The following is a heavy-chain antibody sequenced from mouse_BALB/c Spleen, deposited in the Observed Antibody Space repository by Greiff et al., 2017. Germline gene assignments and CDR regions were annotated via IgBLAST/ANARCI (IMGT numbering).Heavy chain of an antibody. Sequence: QVQLQQSGAELAKPGASVKISCKATGYTFSSYWIEWVKQRPGHGLEWIGEILPGSGSINYNEKFKGKATFTADTSSNTAYMQLSSLTSEDSAVYYCARTGYGNYDWFAYWGQGTLVTVSA. J-gene: IGHJ3*01. CDR3: ARTGYGNYDWFAY. CDR1: GYTFSSYW. CDR2: ILPGSGSI. D-gene: IGHD2-1*01. V-gene: IGHV1-9*01.